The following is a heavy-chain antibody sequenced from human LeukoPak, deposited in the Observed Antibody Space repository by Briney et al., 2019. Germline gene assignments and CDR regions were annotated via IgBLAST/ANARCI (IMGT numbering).Heavy chain of an antibody. D-gene: IGHD5-24*01. V-gene: IGHV4-59*01. J-gene: IGHJ4*02. CDR3: ARGRDGYRA. CDR1: GGSISSYY. CDR2: IYYSGSI. Sequence: PSETLSLTCTVSGGSISSYYWSWIRQPPGKGLEWIGYIYYSGSINYNPSLKSRVTISVDTSKNQFSLKLSSVTAADTAVYYCARGRDGYRAWGQGTLVTVSS.